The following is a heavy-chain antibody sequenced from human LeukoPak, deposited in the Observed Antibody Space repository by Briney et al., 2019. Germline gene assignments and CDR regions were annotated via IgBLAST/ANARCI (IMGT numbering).Heavy chain of an antibody. D-gene: IGHD2-15*01. J-gene: IGHJ5*02. CDR1: GYTFTSYY. V-gene: IGHV1-46*01. Sequence: ASVKVSCKASGYTFTSYYMHWVRQAPGQGLEWMGIINPSGGSTSYAQKFQGRVTMTRDMSTSTVYMELSSLRSEDTAVYYCARDFGVSCSGGSCYPRLVRRNWFDPWGQGTLVTVSS. CDR3: ARDFGVSCSGGSCYPRLVRRNWFDP. CDR2: INPSGGST.